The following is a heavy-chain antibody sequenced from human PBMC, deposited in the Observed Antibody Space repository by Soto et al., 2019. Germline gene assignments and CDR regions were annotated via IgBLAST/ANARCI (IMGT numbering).Heavy chain of an antibody. CDR2: ISDDGSKK. CDR1: GFTFIGYA. J-gene: IGHJ4*02. V-gene: IGHV3-30*18. CDR3: AKTTRRGYDQYDFNY. D-gene: IGHD5-12*01. Sequence: QVQLVESGGGVVQPGRSLTLSCEASGFTFIGYAMHWVRQAPGKGLEWVAGISDDGSKKYYADFVKGRCTISRDNSNNTLFLQMNSLRTEDTAVYYCAKTTRRGYDQYDFNYWGQGSLVTVSS.